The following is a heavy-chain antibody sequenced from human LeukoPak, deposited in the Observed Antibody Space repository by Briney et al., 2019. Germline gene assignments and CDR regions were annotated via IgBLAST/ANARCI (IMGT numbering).Heavy chain of an antibody. J-gene: IGHJ4*02. CDR2: ISVSGNT. V-gene: IGHV3-23*01. CDR1: GLTLSSYA. CDR3: AKDPAGYSSPNYYFDY. Sequence: GGSLRLSCAASGLTLSSYAMSWVRQGPGKGLEWVSAISVSGNTYHAASVKGRLTLSRDSYKNTLYLQMNRLRAEDAGVYYCAKDPAGYSSPNYYFDYWGQGTLVTVSS. D-gene: IGHD6-13*01.